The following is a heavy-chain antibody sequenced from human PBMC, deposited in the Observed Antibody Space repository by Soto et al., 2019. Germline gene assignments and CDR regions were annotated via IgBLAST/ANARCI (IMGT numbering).Heavy chain of an antibody. CDR1: GFTFRTYA. CDR3: ARSRSGAVADSFDF. V-gene: IGHV3-30*04. Sequence: QVQVVESGGGVVQPGRSLRLSCAASGFTFRTYAIHWVRQAPGKGLEWVAVISRDGSNQYSVDSVKGRFTISRDNSKDTVYLKMNSLRDEDSAMFYCARSRSGAVADSFDFWGQGTLVTVSS. CDR2: ISRDGSNQ. J-gene: IGHJ4*02. D-gene: IGHD3-10*01.